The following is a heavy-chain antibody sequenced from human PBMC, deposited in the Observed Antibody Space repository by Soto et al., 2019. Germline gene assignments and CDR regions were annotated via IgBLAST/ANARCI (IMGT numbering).Heavy chain of an antibody. CDR2: IYWDDDK. CDR1: GFSLSTSGVG. Sequence: QITLKESGPTLVKPTQTLTLTCTFSGFSLSTSGVGVGWIRQPPGKALEWLALIYWDDDKRYSPSLKSRLTITTDTSKNQVVLTITNMDPVDTATYYCAHTTITMIVVEYYFDYWGQGTLVTVSS. J-gene: IGHJ4*02. V-gene: IGHV2-5*02. D-gene: IGHD3-22*01. CDR3: AHTTITMIVVEYYFDY.